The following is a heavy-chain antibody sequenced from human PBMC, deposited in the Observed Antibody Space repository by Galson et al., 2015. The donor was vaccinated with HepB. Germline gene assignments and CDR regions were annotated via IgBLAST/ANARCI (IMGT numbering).Heavy chain of an antibody. Sequence: SLRLSCAASGSTFSSYAMSWVRQAPGKGLEWVSAISGSGGSTYYADSVKGRFTISRDNSKNTLYLQMNSLRAEDTAVYYCAKVWSSSWYSGIDYWGQGTLVTVSS. CDR1: GSTFSSYA. CDR2: ISGSGGST. J-gene: IGHJ4*02. CDR3: AKVWSSSWYSGIDY. V-gene: IGHV3-23*01. D-gene: IGHD6-13*01.